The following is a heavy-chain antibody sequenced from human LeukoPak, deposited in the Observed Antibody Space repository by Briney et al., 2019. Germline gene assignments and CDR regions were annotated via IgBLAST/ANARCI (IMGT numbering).Heavy chain of an antibody. Sequence: SQTLSLTCTGSVGSISSGSYYWRWIRQPAGKGLEWIGRIYTSGSTNYNPSLKSRVTISVDTSKNQFSLKLSSVTAADTAVYYCVRIVVVPAALYYYYMDVWGKGTTVTVSS. CDR1: VGSISSGSYY. V-gene: IGHV4-61*02. CDR2: IYTSGST. CDR3: VRIVVVPAALYYYYMDV. D-gene: IGHD2-2*01. J-gene: IGHJ6*03.